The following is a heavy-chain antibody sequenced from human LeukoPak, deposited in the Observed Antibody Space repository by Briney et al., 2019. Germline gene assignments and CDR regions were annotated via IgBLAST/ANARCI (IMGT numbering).Heavy chain of an antibody. D-gene: IGHD2-21*02. CDR2: SSAYNGDT. J-gene: IGHJ4*02. CDR3: ARDACVSCGGDCCLDH. Sequence: ASVRGSCKASGYTFTKYVISRVREAPRQGREWMAWSSAYNGDTRYPQKFQGGDIMTTDTSSLTAYMELSNLRSDDTAVYYCARDACVSCGGDCCLDHWGQGTLVTVSS. CDR1: GYTFTKYV. V-gene: IGHV1-18*01.